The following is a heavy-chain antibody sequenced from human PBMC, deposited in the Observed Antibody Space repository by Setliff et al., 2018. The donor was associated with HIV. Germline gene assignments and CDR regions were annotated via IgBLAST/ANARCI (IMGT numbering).Heavy chain of an antibody. D-gene: IGHD1-26*01. V-gene: IGHV1-69-2*01. CDR3: ATVRIVGATEFDY. CDR1: GYTFTNYF. J-gene: IGHJ4*02. CDR2: VDPDDGET. Sequence: ASVKVSCKASGYTFTNYFMHWVRQAPGEGLEWVGRVDPDDGETRYAMKFQGSVTISADTSTETTYLSLTSLRSQDTAVYYRATVRIVGATEFDYWGQGTVVTVSS.